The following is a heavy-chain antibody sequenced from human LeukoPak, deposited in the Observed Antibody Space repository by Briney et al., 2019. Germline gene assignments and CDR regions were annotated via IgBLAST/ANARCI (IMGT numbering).Heavy chain of an antibody. J-gene: IGHJ4*02. Sequence: SETLSLTCTVSGGSISSGDYYWSWIRQPPGKGLEWIGYIYYSGSTYYNPSLKSRVTISVDTSKNQFSLKLSSVTAADTAVYYCARVRSGSYDYWGQGTLVTVPS. V-gene: IGHV4-30-4*01. CDR2: IYYSGST. CDR3: ARVRSGSYDY. D-gene: IGHD1-26*01. CDR1: GGSISSGDYY.